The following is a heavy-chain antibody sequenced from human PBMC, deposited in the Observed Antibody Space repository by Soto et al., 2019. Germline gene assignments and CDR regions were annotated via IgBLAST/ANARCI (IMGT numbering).Heavy chain of an antibody. CDR2: IRSKAYGGTT. CDR3: TRPQSSGYYYWWFDP. V-gene: IGHV3-49*03. Sequence: GSLRLSCTASGFTFGDYAMSWFRQAPGKGLEWVGFIRSKAYGGTTEYAASVKGRFTISRDDSKSIAYLQMNSLKTEDTAVYYCTRPQSSGYYYWWFDPWGQGTLVTVSS. J-gene: IGHJ5*02. CDR1: GFTFGDYA. D-gene: IGHD3-22*01.